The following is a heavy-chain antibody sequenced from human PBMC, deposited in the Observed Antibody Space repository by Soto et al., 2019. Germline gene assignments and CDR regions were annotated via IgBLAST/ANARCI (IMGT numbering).Heavy chain of an antibody. Sequence: EVHLVESGGGLVQPGGSLRLSCTASGFIVSDTYVNWVRQAPGKGLEWVSVISNRGDTHYADSVRGRFILSRDISANTLHFQMNNLRVEDTAVYYCAREPRYCRGGSCSITGDAYDIWGQGTMVTVSS. CDR3: AREPRYCRGGSCSITGDAYDI. J-gene: IGHJ3*02. V-gene: IGHV3-66*01. CDR2: ISNRGDT. CDR1: GFIVSDTY. D-gene: IGHD2-15*01.